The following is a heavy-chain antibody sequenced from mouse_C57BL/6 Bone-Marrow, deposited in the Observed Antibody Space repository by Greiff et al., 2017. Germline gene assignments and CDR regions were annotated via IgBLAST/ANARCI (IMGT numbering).Heavy chain of an antibody. V-gene: IGHV5-16*01. CDR3: ARGDAYYFDY. Sequence: DVQLQESEGGLVQPGSSMKLSCTASGFTFSDYYMAWVRQVPEKGLEWVANINYDGSSTYYLDSLKSRFIISRDNAKNILYLQMSSLKSEDTATYYCARGDAYYFDYWGQGTTLTVSS. J-gene: IGHJ2*01. CDR1: GFTFSDYY. CDR2: INYDGSST.